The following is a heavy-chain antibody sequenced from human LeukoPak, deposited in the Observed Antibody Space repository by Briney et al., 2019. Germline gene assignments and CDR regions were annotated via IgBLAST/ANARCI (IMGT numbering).Heavy chain of an antibody. CDR1: GGSFSGVGYY. Sequence: SETLSLNCTGSGGSFSGVGYYWSWIRQHPGKGLEWIGYIDFTGTAYYNPSLKSRLIISVDPSKKHFSLRLSSVTAADTAVYYCARDRGGTYDAFDIWGQGTMVTVSS. D-gene: IGHD1-26*01. V-gene: IGHV4-31*03. CDR3: ARDRGGTYDAFDI. J-gene: IGHJ3*02. CDR2: IDFTGTA.